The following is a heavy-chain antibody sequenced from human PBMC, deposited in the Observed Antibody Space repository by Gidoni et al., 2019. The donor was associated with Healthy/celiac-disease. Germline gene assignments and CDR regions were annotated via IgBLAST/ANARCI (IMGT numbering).Heavy chain of an antibody. CDR3: AKDRVVVPAANWFDP. V-gene: IGHV3-30*18. J-gene: IGHJ5*02. D-gene: IGHD2-2*01. CDR2: ISYDGSNK. Sequence: QVQLVESGGGWVQPGSSLRLPFAPSGFTLVSYGMHWVRQAPGKGLEWVAVISYDGSNKYYADSVKGRFTISRDNSKNTLYLQMNSLRAEDTAVYYCAKDRVVVPAANWFDPWGQGTLVTVSS. CDR1: GFTLVSYG.